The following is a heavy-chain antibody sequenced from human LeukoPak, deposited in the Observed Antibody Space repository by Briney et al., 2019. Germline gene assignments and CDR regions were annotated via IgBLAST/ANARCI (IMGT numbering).Heavy chain of an antibody. CDR3: ARVKLRRDFDY. V-gene: IGHV4-39*07. Sequence: SETLSLTCTVSGGSISSSSYYWGWIRQPPGKGLEWIESFYYSGSTYQNPSLKSRVTISVDTSKNPFSLKLTSVTAADTAVYYCARVKLRRDFDYWGQGTLVTVSS. CDR2: FYYSGST. J-gene: IGHJ4*02. CDR1: GGSISSSSYY. D-gene: IGHD4-23*01.